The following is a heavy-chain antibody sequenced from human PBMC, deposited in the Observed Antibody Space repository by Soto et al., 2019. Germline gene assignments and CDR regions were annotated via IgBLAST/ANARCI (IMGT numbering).Heavy chain of an antibody. D-gene: IGHD3-9*01. CDR3: VREDILGVRSFDY. J-gene: IGHJ4*02. V-gene: IGHV3-48*02. Sequence: PGGSLRLSCAASGFTFSGYSVNWVRQAPGKGLEWVSYISSGSKTIYYADSVKGRFTVSXXXXXXSXYXQXXXLGDXDTAVYYCVREDILGVRSFDYWGQGTLVTVSS. CDR2: ISSGSKTI. CDR1: GFTFSGYS.